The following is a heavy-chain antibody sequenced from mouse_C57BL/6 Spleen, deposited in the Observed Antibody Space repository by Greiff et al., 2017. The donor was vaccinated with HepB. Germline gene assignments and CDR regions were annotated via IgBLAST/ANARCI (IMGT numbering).Heavy chain of an antibody. CDR1: GYTFTDYE. CDR2: IDPETGGT. CDR3: TRIYRSSSRFAD. Sequence: QVQLQQSGAELVRPGASVTLSCKASGYTFTDYEMHWVKQTPVHGLEWIGAIDPETGGTDYNQKFKGKVILTADKSSSTAYMELRSLTSEDSAVYYCTRIYRSSSRFADWGKGTLVTVSA. V-gene: IGHV1-15*01. J-gene: IGHJ3*01. D-gene: IGHD1-1*01.